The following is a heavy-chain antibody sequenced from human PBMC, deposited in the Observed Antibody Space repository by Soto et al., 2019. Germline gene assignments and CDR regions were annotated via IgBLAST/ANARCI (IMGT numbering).Heavy chain of an antibody. CDR1: GFTFSSYG. CDR2: IWYDGSNK. CDR3: ARAPPILTFLGYYGMDV. J-gene: IGHJ6*02. Sequence: GGPLRLSCAASGFTFSSYGMHWVRQAPGKGLEWVAVIWYDGSNKYYADSVKGRFTISRDNSKNMLYLQMNSLRAEDTAVYYCARAPPILTFLGYYGMDVWGQGTTVTVSS. V-gene: IGHV3-33*01. D-gene: IGHD3-16*01.